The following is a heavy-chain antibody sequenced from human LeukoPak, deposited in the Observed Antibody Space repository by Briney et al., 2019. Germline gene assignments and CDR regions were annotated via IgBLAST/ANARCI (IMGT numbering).Heavy chain of an antibody. CDR2: IYHSGST. D-gene: IGHD6-13*01. Sequence: PSETLSLTCAVSGGSISSSNWWSWVRQPPGKGLEWIGEIYHSGSTNYNPSLKSRVTISVDKSKNQFSLKLSSVTAADTAVYYCARDQVAAAGGTPFPYYYYGMDVWGQGTTVTVSS. J-gene: IGHJ6*02. CDR1: GGSISSSNW. V-gene: IGHV4-4*02. CDR3: ARDQVAAAGGTPFPYYYYGMDV.